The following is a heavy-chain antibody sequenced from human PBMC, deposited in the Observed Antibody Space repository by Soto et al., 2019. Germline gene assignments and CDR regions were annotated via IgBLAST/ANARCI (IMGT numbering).Heavy chain of an antibody. D-gene: IGHD2-15*01. CDR1: GYTFTSYA. J-gene: IGHJ6*02. CDR2: INAGNGNT. CDR3: ARDPKVFLEKQAASLYDSSCRDS. V-gene: IGHV1-3*01. Sequence: GASVKVSCKASGYTFTSYAIHWVRQAPGQRLEWMGWINAGNGNTKYSQKFQDRVTITRDTSASTAYMELSSLRSEDTAGYYCARDPKVFLEKQAASLYDSSCRDSWGQGPTV.